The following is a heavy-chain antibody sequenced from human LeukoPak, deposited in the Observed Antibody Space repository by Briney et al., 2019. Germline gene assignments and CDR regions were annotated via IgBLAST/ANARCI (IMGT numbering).Heavy chain of an antibody. J-gene: IGHJ4*02. CDR3: AKRGVVIRVILIGCHKEASYFDS. D-gene: IGHD3-9*01. CDR1: GITLTNYG. V-gene: IGHV3-23*01. Sequence: QAGGSLSLSCALSGITLTNYGMSWVRQAPGKGLEWVACISDSGGSTIYADSVKGWFTMSRDNPKNTLYLQINSMRAEDTAVYFCAKRGVVIRVILIGCHKEASYFDSWGQGALVTVSS. CDR2: ISDSGGST.